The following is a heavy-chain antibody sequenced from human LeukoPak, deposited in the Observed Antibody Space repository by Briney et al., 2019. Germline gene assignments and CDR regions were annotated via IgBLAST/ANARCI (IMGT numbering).Heavy chain of an antibody. D-gene: IGHD2-15*01. CDR3: AKAALYEKVVAATLFDY. CDR1: GFTFSSYA. V-gene: IGHV3-23*01. CDR2: ISGSGGST. Sequence: PGGSLRLSCAASGFTFSSYAMSWVRQAPGKGLEWVSAISGSGGSTYYADSVKGRFTISRDNSKNTLYLQMNSLRAEDTAVYYCAKAALYEKVVAATLFDYWGQGTLVTVSS. J-gene: IGHJ4*02.